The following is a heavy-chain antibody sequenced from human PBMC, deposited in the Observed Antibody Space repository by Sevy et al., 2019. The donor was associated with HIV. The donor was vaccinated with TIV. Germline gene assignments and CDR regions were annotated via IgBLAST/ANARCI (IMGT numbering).Heavy chain of an antibody. D-gene: IGHD5-12*01. CDR1: GFTFKSYW. CDR3: AREGSAYDTYYYHYAMDV. V-gene: IGHV3-7*01. Sequence: GGSLRLSCAASGFTFKSYWMTWVRQAPGKGLEWVANINQDGSEKYYSDSLKGRFSISRDNSMNSVHLQINTLRAEDTAVYYCAREGSAYDTYYYHYAMDVWGQGTTVTVSS. CDR2: INQDGSEK. J-gene: IGHJ6*02.